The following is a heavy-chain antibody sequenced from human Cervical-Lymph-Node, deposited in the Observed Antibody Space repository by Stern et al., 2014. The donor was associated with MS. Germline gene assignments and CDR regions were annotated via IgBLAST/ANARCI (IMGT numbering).Heavy chain of an antibody. D-gene: IGHD4-17*01. CDR2: ISSSSSYI. CDR1: GFTFSSYS. Sequence: EVQLLASGGGLVTPGGSLRLSCAASGFTFSSYSMNWVRQAPGKGLEWVSSISSSSSYIYYADSVKGRFTISRDNAKNSLYLQMNSLRAEDTAVYYCARDLHDYGDPGDYWGQGTLVTVSS. J-gene: IGHJ4*02. CDR3: ARDLHDYGDPGDY. V-gene: IGHV3-21*01.